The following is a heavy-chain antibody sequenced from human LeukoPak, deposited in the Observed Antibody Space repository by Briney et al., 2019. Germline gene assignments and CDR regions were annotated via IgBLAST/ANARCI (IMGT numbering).Heavy chain of an antibody. D-gene: IGHD6-19*01. V-gene: IGHV4-59*01. CDR2: IYYSGTT. CDR1: GGSISRYY. Sequence: TSETLSLTCTVSGGSISRYYWSWIRQSPGKGLEWIGYIYYSGTTNYNPSLKSRVTISLDTSKNQFSLKLSSVTAADTAVYYCARDVSSSGYYFDYWGQGTLVTVSS. J-gene: IGHJ4*02. CDR3: ARDVSSSGYYFDY.